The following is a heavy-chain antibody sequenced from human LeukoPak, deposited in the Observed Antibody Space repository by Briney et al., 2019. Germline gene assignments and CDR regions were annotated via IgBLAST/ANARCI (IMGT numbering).Heavy chain of an antibody. V-gene: IGHV4-59*12. CDR2: IYYSGST. D-gene: IGHD6-13*01. CDR3: ARDSSSWGYYFDY. Sequence: SETLSLTCTVSGGSISSYYWSWIRQPPGKGLEWIGYIYYSGSTNYNPSLKSRVTISVDTSKNQFSLKLSSVTAADTAVYYCARDSSSWGYYFDYWGQGTLVTVSS. J-gene: IGHJ4*02. CDR1: GGSISSYY.